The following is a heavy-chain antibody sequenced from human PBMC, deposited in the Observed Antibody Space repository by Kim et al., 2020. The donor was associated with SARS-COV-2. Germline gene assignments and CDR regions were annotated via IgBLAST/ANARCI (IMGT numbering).Heavy chain of an antibody. Sequence: SETLSLTCTVSGGSISSGDYYWSWIRQPPGKGLEWIGYIYYSGSTYYNPSLKSRVTISVDTSKNQFSLKLSSVTAADTAVYYCARAAGGTNWFDPWGQGTLITVSS. V-gene: IGHV4-30-4*01. CDR2: IYYSGST. D-gene: IGHD1-26*01. CDR1: GGSISSGDYY. CDR3: ARAAGGTNWFDP. J-gene: IGHJ5*02.